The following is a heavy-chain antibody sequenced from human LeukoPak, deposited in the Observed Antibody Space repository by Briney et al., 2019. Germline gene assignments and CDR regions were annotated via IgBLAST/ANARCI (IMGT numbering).Heavy chain of an antibody. V-gene: IGHV1-18*01. CDR3: PRERYEFTY. D-gene: IGHD5-12*01. CDR2: INTLDGNT. CDR1: GYTFIDYG. J-gene: IGHJ4*02. Sequence: GASVKVSRKASGYTFIDYGFTWLRQAPGQRLEWMVRINTLDGNTDYAQKSQDRVTMNTDTSTNTAYMRRRSLSPDDTAVYYWPRERYEFTYGSQGSLLTVSA.